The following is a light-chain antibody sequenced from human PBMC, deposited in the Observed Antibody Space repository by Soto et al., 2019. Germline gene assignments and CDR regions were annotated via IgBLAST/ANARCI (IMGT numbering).Light chain of an antibody. CDR1: QSISTE. V-gene: IGKV3-15*01. CDR2: SAS. Sequence: EIVMTQSPATLSVSPGERATLSCRASQSISTELAWYQQKPGQPPRLLIYSASTRATGVPARFTGSGSGSELTLTISGLQSEDFAVYYCQRGHNWPLTFGQGTRLEI. CDR3: QRGHNWPLT. J-gene: IGKJ2*01.